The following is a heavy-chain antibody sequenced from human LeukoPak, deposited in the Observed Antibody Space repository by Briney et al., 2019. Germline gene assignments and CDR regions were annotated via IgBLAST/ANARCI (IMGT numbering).Heavy chain of an antibody. V-gene: IGHV4-59*01. Sequence: SETLSLTCAVYGGSFSGYYWTWIRQPPGKGLEWIGYIYYSGSTNYNPSLKSRVTISVDTSKNQFSLKLSSVTAADTAVYYCASSGPKYSSSPGTFDIWGQGTMVTVSS. J-gene: IGHJ3*02. CDR1: GGSFSGYY. D-gene: IGHD6-13*01. CDR2: IYYSGST. CDR3: ASSGPKYSSSPGTFDI.